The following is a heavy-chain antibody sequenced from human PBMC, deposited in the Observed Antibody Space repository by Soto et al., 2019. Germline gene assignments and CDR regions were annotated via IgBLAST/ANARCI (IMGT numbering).Heavy chain of an antibody. Sequence: ASVKVSCKASGYTFSSSGFTWVRQAPGQGLEWMGWISANSGNTNYAQKLQGRVTMTTDTSTSTAYMELRGLRSDDTAVYYCARAPAMLASFDPWGQGTLVTVSS. CDR1: GYTFSSSG. CDR2: ISANSGNT. J-gene: IGHJ5*02. D-gene: IGHD2-2*01. CDR3: ARAPAMLASFDP. V-gene: IGHV1-18*01.